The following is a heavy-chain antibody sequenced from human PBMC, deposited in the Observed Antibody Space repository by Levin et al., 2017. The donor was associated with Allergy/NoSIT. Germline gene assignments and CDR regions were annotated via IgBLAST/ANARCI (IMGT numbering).Heavy chain of an antibody. V-gene: IGHV4-4*07. CDR1: GASISGHY. D-gene: IGHD5-18*01. J-gene: IGHJ4*02. CDR3: AREYSYGKYFFDF. CDR2: IFMGGIT. Sequence: SETLSLTCIVSGASISGHYWSWIRQPAGKGLEWIGRIFMGGITNYNASLRSRVTISGDMSRNEVSLRLSSVTAADTAIYYCAREYSYGKYFFDFWGPGTQVTVSS.